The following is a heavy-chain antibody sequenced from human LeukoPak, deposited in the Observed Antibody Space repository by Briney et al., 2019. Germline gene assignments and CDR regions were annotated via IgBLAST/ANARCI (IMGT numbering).Heavy chain of an antibody. J-gene: IGHJ2*01. CDR1: GFTFSSYS. D-gene: IGHD4-17*01. Sequence: GGSLRLSCAASGFTFSSYSMNWVRQAPGKGLEWVSSISSSSSYIYYADSVKGRFTISRDNAKNSLYLQMNSLRAEDTAVYYCARDYGDYQDWYFDLWGRGTLVTVSS. CDR3: ARDYGDYQDWYFDL. CDR2: ISSSSSYI. V-gene: IGHV3-21*01.